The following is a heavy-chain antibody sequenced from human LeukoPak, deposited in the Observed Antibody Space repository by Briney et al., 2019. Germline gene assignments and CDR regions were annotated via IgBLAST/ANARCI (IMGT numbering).Heavy chain of an antibody. J-gene: IGHJ6*02. CDR2: INGGGGTT. CDR1: GFAFSSYA. V-gene: IGHV3-23*01. D-gene: IGHD6-19*01. CDR3: AKAMYSSGWYKGGYGMDV. Sequence: GGSLRLSCAASGFAFSSYAMNWVCQAPGRGLEWGSAINGGGGTTYYAVSVKGRLTISRDNSKGTLYLQMNSLRAEDTAVYYCAKAMYSSGWYKGGYGMDVWGQGTTVTVSS.